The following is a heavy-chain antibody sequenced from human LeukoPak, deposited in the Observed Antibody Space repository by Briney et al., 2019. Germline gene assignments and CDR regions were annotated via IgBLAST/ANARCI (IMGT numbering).Heavy chain of an antibody. V-gene: IGHV3-23*01. CDR1: GFTFSSYG. J-gene: IGHJ5*02. CDR2: ISGSGGNV. D-gene: IGHD3-10*01. CDR3: ARDIRNYYDSGAYGWFDP. Sequence: AGGSLRLSCAASGFTFSSYGMSWVRQAPGKGLEWVSSISGSGGNVYYAGSVRGRFTISRDNSKNTVCLQMNSLRAEDTATYYCARDIRNYYDSGAYGWFDPWGQGTLVPVSS.